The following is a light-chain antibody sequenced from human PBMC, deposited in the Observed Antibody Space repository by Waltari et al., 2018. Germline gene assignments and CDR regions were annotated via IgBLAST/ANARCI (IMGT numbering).Light chain of an antibody. J-gene: IGLJ2*01. CDR1: SSTVGGYNF. CDR3: SSYISSSTLEL. CDR2: DVS. Sequence: QSALTQPASVSGSPGQSITISCTGTSSTVGGYNFVSCYQQHPGKAPKLMIYDVSNLRSWFSNRFSGSKSGNTASLTISGLQAEDWADYYCSSYISSSTLELFGGGTSLTVL. V-gene: IGLV2-14*03.